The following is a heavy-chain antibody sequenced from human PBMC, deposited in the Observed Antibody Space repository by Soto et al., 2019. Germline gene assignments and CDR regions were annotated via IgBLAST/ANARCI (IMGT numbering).Heavy chain of an antibody. Sequence: SETLSLTCAFYVVSFSAYYWSCIRHPPGKGLEWIGQIFHGGSTNYSPSLKSRVTISVDTSKNLFSLELSSVTAADTAVYYCARPHYDSNTFYSFFDYWGQGTLVTVS. CDR1: VVSFSAYY. CDR3: ARPHYDSNTFYSFFDY. J-gene: IGHJ4*02. V-gene: IGHV4-34*12. CDR2: IFHGGST. D-gene: IGHD3-22*01.